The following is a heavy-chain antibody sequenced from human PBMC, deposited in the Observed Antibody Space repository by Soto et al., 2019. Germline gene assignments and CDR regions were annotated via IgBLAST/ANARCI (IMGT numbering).Heavy chain of an antibody. CDR2: ILYDGSNK. D-gene: IGHD4-4*01. CDR3: VKPPVITASYYYYDMDV. J-gene: IGHJ6*02. CDR1: GFTFSSYG. Sequence: SLRLSCAASGFTFSSYGMHWVRQTPGKGLEWVALILYDGSNKYYADSVKGRFTISRDNSKNTLYLQVSSLRAEDTAVYYCVKPPVITASYYYYDMDVWGQGTTVTVSS. V-gene: IGHV3-30*18.